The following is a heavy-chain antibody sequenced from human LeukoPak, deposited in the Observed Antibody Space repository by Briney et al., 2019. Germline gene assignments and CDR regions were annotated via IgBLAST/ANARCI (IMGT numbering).Heavy chain of an antibody. CDR3: ARDRSWFGESPAGPYDYYYYYGMDV. CDR1: GFTFSDYY. D-gene: IGHD3-10*01. J-gene: IGHJ6*02. Sequence: GGSLRLSCAASGFTFSDYYMSWIRQAPGKGLEWVSYISSSSSTIYYADSVKGRFTISRDNAKNSLYLQMNSLRAEDTAVYYCARDRSWFGESPAGPYDYYYYYGMDVWGQGTTVTVSS. V-gene: IGHV3-11*01. CDR2: ISSSSSTI.